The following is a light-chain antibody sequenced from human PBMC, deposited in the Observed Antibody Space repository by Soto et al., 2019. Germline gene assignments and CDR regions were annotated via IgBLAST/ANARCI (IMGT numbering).Light chain of an antibody. Sequence: DIQLTQSPSSLSASVGDRVTITCRTSQSISNYLYWYQQKPGKAPKLLIYAASSLQSGVPSRFSGSGSGTDFTLTISSLQPEDFASYYCQQSYSTPRTFGQGTEVEI. CDR2: AAS. J-gene: IGKJ1*01. CDR1: QSISNY. CDR3: QQSYSTPRT. V-gene: IGKV1-39*01.